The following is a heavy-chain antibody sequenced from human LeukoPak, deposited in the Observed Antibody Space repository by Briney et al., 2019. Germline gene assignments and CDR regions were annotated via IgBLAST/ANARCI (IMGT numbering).Heavy chain of an antibody. J-gene: IGHJ4*02. CDR2: INPSGGST. CDR1: GYIFTSYF. CDR3: ARESGFCSSTSCYMYFDY. V-gene: IGHV1-46*01. D-gene: IGHD2-2*02. Sequence: ASVKVSCKASGYIFTSYFMHWVRQAPGQGLEWMGLINPSGGSTRYAQKFQGRVTMTRDMSTSTVYMELSSLRSEDTAVYYCARESGFCSSTSCYMYFDYWGQGTLVTVSS.